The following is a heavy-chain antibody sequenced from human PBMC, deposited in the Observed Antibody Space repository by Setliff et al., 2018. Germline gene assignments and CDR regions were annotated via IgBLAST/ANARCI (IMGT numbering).Heavy chain of an antibody. Sequence: PSETLSLTCSVSGDSIGRGGYYWSWIRQQPGKGLEWIASIYYSGSTYYNPSLKSRLRVSMDSSKNQFYLDLSFVTAADTAVYYCARDRRGGYGAINWFDPWGQGTLVTVSS. J-gene: IGHJ5*02. D-gene: IGHD3-16*01. CDR2: IYYSGST. CDR3: ARDRRGGYGAINWFDP. V-gene: IGHV4-31*03. CDR1: GDSIGRGGYY.